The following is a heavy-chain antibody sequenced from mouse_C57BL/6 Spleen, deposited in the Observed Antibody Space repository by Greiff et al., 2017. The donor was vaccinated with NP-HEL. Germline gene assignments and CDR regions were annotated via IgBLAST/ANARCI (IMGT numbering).Heavy chain of an antibody. D-gene: IGHD2-2*01. V-gene: IGHV1-72*01. CDR2: IDPNSGGT. CDR3: ARDYYGYDAWFAY. CDR1: GYTFTSYW. J-gene: IGHJ3*01. Sequence: QVQLQQPGAELVKPGASVKLSCKASGYTFTSYWMHWVKQRPGRGLEGIGRIDPNSGGTKYNEKFKSKATLTVDKPSSTAYMQLSSLTSEDSAVYYGARDYYGYDAWFAYWGQGTLVTVSA.